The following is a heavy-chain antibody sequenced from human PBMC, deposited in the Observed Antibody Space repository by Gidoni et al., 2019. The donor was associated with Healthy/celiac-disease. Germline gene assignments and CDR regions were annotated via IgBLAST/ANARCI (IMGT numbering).Heavy chain of an antibody. V-gene: IGHV1-3*01. CDR1: GYTCTSYA. CDR3: ARGKVLVGATFDY. D-gene: IGHD1-26*01. J-gene: IGHJ4*02. CDR2: INAGNGNT. Sequence: QVQLVQSGAEVKKPGASVQVSCKASGYTCTSYAMHWVRQAPGQRLEWMGWINAGNGNTKYSQKFQGRVTITRDTSASTAYMELSSLRSEDTAVYYCARGKVLVGATFDYWGQGTLVTVSS.